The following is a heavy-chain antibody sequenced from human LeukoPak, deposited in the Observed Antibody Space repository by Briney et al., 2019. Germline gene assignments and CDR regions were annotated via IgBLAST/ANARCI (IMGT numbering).Heavy chain of an antibody. J-gene: IGHJ4*02. V-gene: IGHV3-48*01. CDR2: ISSGSSSI. Sequence: PGGSLRLSCAASGFTFSTYSMNWVRQAPGKGLEWVSYISSGSSSIYYADSVKGRFTISRDNAKNSLYLQMNNLRAGDTAVYYCARDEGSSWSFDYWGQGTLVTVSS. CDR3: ARDEGSSWSFDY. CDR1: GFTFSTYS. D-gene: IGHD6-13*01.